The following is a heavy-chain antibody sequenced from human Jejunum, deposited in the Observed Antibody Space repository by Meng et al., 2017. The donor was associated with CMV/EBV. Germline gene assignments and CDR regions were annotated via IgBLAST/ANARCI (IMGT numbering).Heavy chain of an antibody. V-gene: IGHV7-4-1*02. CDR2: INTDTGKP. J-gene: IGHJ5*02. D-gene: IGHD6-13*01. CDR3: ARDRGSSGWSNWFDP. Sequence: VELLQSGCEFKKPWPLVKVSWKASGYSFSRISMHWVRQAPGQGLEWMGRINTDTGKPTYDQGFTGRFVFSLDTSVRTAYPQISSLQAEDTAVYYCARDRGSSGWSNWFDPWGQGTLVTVSS. CDR1: GYSFSRIS.